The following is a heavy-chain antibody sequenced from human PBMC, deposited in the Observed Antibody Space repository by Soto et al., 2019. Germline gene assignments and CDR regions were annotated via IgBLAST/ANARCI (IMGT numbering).Heavy chain of an antibody. CDR1: GFTFSSYA. Sequence: GGSLRLSCAASGFTFSSYAMSWVRQAPGKGLEWVSAISGSGGSTYYADSVKGRFTISRDNSKNTLYLQMNSLRAEDTAVYYCAKPISGSYPDPYYFDYWGQGTLVTVSS. CDR2: ISGSGGST. J-gene: IGHJ4*02. CDR3: AKPISGSYPDPYYFDY. V-gene: IGHV3-23*01. D-gene: IGHD1-26*01.